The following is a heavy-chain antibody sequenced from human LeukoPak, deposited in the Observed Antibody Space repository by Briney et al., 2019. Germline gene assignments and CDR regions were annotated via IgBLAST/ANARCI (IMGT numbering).Heavy chain of an antibody. D-gene: IGHD3-9*01. J-gene: IGHJ6*03. CDR3: AREHLQYYDILTGYYYYYYYMDV. CDR1: GDSISSSRSY. Sequence: SETLSLTCTVSGDSISSSRSYWGWIRQPPGKGLEWIGSIYYSGSTYYNTSLKSRVTISVDTSKNQFSLKLSSVTAADTAVYYCAREHLQYYDILTGYYYYYYYMDVWGKGTTVTISS. V-gene: IGHV4-39*02. CDR2: IYYSGST.